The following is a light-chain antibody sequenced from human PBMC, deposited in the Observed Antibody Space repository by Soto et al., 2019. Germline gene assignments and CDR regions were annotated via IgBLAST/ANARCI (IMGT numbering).Light chain of an antibody. CDR3: SSYTSSSSVI. CDR2: DVK. V-gene: IGLV2-14*01. J-gene: IGLJ2*01. Sequence: QSAPTQPASVSGSPGQSIAISCTGTSSDVGAYDYVSWYQQHPGKAPKLMIYDVKYRPSGVSNRFSGSKSGNTASLTISGLQAEDEADYYCSSYTSSSSVIFGGGTKVTVL. CDR1: SSDVGAYDY.